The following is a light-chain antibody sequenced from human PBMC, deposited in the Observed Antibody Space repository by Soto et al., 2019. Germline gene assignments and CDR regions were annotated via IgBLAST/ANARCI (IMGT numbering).Light chain of an antibody. CDR1: QSVSNN. J-gene: IGKJ5*01. Sequence: IVLTQSPGTLSLSPGERATLSCRAIQSVSNNYLAWYQQKPGQAPRLLIYGASTRATGIPARFSGSGSGTEFTLTISSLQSEDFAVYYCQQYNNWPPITFGQGTLLEIK. V-gene: IGKV3-15*01. CDR2: GAS. CDR3: QQYNNWPPIT.